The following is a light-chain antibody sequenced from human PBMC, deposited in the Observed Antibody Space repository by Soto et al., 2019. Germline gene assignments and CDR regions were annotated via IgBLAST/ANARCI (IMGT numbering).Light chain of an antibody. CDR2: DVS. V-gene: IGKV3-20*01. CDR3: QQYATAPLT. Sequence: EIVLTQSPGTLSLSPGEGATLSCRASQSVPKNYLGWYKQKTGQAPRLLIYDVSSRATDVPDRFSGSGSETDFPLTISGLEPEDFAVYYCQQYATAPLTFGGGTKLEIK. J-gene: IGKJ4*01. CDR1: QSVPKNY.